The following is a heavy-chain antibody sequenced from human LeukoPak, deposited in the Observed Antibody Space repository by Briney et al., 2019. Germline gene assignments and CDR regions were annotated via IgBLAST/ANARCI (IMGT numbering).Heavy chain of an antibody. V-gene: IGHV5-51*01. CDR2: IYPGDSDT. Sequence: GESLKISCQASGYTFTDYWIGWGRQVPGKGLEWMGIIYPGDSDTSSSPSFQGQVTISADKSISTAYLQCSSLKASDTAMYYCARIAVAGTDRWFDPWGKGTLVTVSS. CDR3: ARIAVAGTDRWFDP. J-gene: IGHJ5*02. D-gene: IGHD6-19*01. CDR1: GYTFTDYW.